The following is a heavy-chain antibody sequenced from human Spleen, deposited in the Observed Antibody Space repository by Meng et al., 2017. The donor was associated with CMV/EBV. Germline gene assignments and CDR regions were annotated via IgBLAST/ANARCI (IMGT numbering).Heavy chain of an antibody. V-gene: IGHV4-34*01. J-gene: IGHJ4*02. CDR3: ARAWVVATIPFDY. Sequence: QGQLQQLGAGLLKPSETLSLTCAVYGGSFSGYYWSWIRQPPGKGLEWIGEINHSGSTNYNPSLKSRVTISVDTSKNQFSLKLSSVTAADTAVYYCARAWVVATIPFDYWGQGTLVTVSS. D-gene: IGHD5-24*01. CDR2: INHSGST. CDR1: GGSFSGYY.